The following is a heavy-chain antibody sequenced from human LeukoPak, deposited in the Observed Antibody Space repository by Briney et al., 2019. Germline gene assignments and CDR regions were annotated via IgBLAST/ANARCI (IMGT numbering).Heavy chain of an antibody. D-gene: IGHD3-22*01. CDR1: GGSISSGDYY. V-gene: IGHV4-30-4*01. CDR3: ARVDSSGYYYVWNYFDY. J-gene: IGHJ4*02. CDR2: IYYSGST. Sequence: KPSETLSLTCTVSGGSISSGDYYWSWIRQPPGKGLEWIGYIYYSGSTYYNPSLKSRVTISVDTSKNQFSLKLSSVIAADTAVYYCARVDSSGYYYVWNYFDYWGQGTLVTVSS.